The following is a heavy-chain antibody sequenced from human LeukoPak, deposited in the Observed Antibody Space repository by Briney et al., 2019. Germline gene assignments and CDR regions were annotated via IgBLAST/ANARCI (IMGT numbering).Heavy chain of an antibody. Sequence: EASVTVSCKASGYTFTGYYIHWVRQAPGQGLEWMGWINPNSGGTDYAQKFQGRVTMTRDTSISTANMELSRLRSDDTAVYYCARGVRYFDWREVPNWFDPWGQGTLVTVSS. CDR1: GYTFTGYY. D-gene: IGHD3-9*01. V-gene: IGHV1-2*02. CDR2: INPNSGGT. CDR3: ARGVRYFDWREVPNWFDP. J-gene: IGHJ5*02.